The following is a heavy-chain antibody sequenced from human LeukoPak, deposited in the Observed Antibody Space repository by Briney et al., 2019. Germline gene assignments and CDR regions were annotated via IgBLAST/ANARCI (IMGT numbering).Heavy chain of an antibody. CDR1: GYTFTSYG. CDR2: INPSGSST. Sequence: ASVKVSCKASGYTFTSYGISWVRQAPGQGLEWMGLINPSGSSTLYAQKFQGRVTMTRDMSTTTDYMELSSLRSEDTAVYYCARDNSVGDIAWWFDPWGQGTLVTISS. V-gene: IGHV1-46*01. D-gene: IGHD3-16*02. CDR3: ARDNSVGDIAWWFDP. J-gene: IGHJ5*02.